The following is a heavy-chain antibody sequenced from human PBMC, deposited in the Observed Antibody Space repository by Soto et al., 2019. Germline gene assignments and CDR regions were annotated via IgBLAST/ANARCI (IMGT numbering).Heavy chain of an antibody. CDR3: ASLDFWSGNQPRLDY. J-gene: IGHJ4*02. Sequence: PGGSLRLSCAASGFTFSSYSMNWVRQAPGKGLEWVSYISSSSSTIYYADSVKGRFTISRDNAKNSLYLQMNSLRAEDTAVYYCASLDFWSGNQPRLDYWGQGTLVTVSS. CDR2: ISSSSSTI. D-gene: IGHD3-3*01. V-gene: IGHV3-48*01. CDR1: GFTFSSYS.